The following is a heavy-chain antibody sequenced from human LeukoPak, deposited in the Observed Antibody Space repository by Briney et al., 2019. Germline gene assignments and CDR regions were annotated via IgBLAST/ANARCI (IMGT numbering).Heavy chain of an antibody. J-gene: IGHJ3*02. CDR3: ARGQGAFDI. CDR2: INHSGST. CDR1: GFTFNKYA. Sequence: GSLRLSCAASGFTFNKYAMSWIRQPPGKGLEWIGEINHSGSTNYNPSLKSRVTISVDTSKNQFSLKLSSVTAADTAVYYCARGQGAFDIWGQGTMVTVSS. V-gene: IGHV4-34*01.